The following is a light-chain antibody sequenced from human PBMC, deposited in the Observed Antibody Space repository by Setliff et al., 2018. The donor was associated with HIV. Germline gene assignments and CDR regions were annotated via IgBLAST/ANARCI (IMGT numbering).Light chain of an antibody. CDR3: SSYKTGNTLV. Sequence: QSVLTQPASVSGSPGQSITISCTGTSSDIGVSKYVSWYQQHPGRAPKLMIFEVINRTSGVSDRFSGSKSGNTASLTISGLQAEDEADYYCSSYKTGNTLVFGGGTKVTVL. CDR2: EVI. J-gene: IGLJ3*02. V-gene: IGLV2-14*01. CDR1: SSDIGVSKY.